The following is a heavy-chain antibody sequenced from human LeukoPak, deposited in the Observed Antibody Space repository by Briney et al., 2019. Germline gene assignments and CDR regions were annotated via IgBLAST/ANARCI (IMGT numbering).Heavy chain of an antibody. V-gene: IGHV4-61*02. D-gene: IGHD5-24*01. CDR1: GGSVSSGSYY. J-gene: IGHJ6*02. CDR2: VYTSGNT. Sequence: SETLSLTCTVSGGSVSSGSYYWSWIRQPAGKGLEWIGRVYTSGNTNYNPSLKSRVTMSVDTSKNQFSLRLTSVTAADTAVYYCAGTTDDYKYYYGMDVWGQGTTVTVSS. CDR3: AGTTDDYKYYYGMDV.